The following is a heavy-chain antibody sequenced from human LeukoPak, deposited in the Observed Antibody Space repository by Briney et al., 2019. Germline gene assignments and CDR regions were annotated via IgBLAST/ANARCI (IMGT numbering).Heavy chain of an antibody. J-gene: IGHJ3*02. Sequence: SETLSLTCTVSGGSISSYYWSWIRQPPGKGLEWIGYIYYSGSTNYNPSLKSRVTISVDTSKNQFSLKLSSVTAADTAVYYCARAPALYSGYDTWDAFDIWGQGTMVTVSS. D-gene: IGHD5-12*01. CDR3: ARAPALYSGYDTWDAFDI. V-gene: IGHV4-59*01. CDR2: IYYSGST. CDR1: GGSISSYY.